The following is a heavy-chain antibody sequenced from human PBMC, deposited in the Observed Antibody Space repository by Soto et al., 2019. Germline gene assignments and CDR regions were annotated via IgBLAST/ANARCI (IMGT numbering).Heavy chain of an antibody. CDR1: GYTLTGYY. V-gene: IGHV1-2*02. J-gene: IGHJ3*02. CDR3: ARAGYSYGLPDAFDI. Sequence: ASLKVSCKASGYTLTGYYMHWVRQAPGQGLEWMGWINPNSGGTNYAQKFQGRVTMTRDTSISTAYMELSRLRSDDTAVYYCARAGYSYGLPDAFDIWGQGTMVTVSS. CDR2: INPNSGGT. D-gene: IGHD5-18*01.